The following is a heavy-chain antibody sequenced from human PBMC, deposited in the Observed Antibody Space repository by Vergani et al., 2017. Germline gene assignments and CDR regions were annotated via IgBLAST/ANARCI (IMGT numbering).Heavy chain of an antibody. D-gene: IGHD4-17*01. CDR3: VRDGDYPGWDI. V-gene: IGHV4-34*02. J-gene: IGHJ3*02. CDR1: GGSFNDYW. CDR2: IRHDGIT. Sequence: QAQLQQWGAGLLKPSETLSLTCAIYGGSFNDYWWTWIRQPPGKGLEWIGEIRHDGITHYSPSLKSRVTISIDTSKNQFSLKLSSVTAADTAVYFCVRDGDYPGWDIWGQGTMVTVSS.